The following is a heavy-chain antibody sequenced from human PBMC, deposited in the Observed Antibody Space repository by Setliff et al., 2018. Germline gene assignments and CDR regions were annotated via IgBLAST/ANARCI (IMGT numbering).Heavy chain of an antibody. J-gene: IGHJ4*02. CDR1: GGSISDNNW. Sequence: PSETLSLTCAVSGGSISDNNWWSWVRQPPGKGLEWIGRIYASGSTEYNPSLGSRVTISVDTSRNQFSLQLSSVTSAGTAIYYCTKGRVGLAARAGYWGQGTLVTVPQ. V-gene: IGHV4-4*02. D-gene: IGHD1-26*01. CDR3: TKGRVGLAARAGY. CDR2: IYASGST.